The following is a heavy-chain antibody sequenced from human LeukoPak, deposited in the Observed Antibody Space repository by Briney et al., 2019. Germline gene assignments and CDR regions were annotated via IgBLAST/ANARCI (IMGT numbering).Heavy chain of an antibody. V-gene: IGHV3-23*01. D-gene: IGHD3-3*01. CDR1: GFTFSSKA. CDR3: AKDYDTISG. Sequence: PGGSLRLSCAASGFTFSSKAMSWVRQAPGKGLECVSGISSSGARKHYADSVKGRFTISRDNSKNTLYLQMNSLRAEDTAVYYCAKDYDTISGWGQGTPVTVSS. J-gene: IGHJ4*02. CDR2: ISSSGARK.